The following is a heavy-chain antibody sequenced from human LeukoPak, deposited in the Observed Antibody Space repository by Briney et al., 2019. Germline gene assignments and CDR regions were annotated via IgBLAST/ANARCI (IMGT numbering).Heavy chain of an antibody. CDR1: GFTFSSYS. D-gene: IGHD4-17*01. CDR2: ISSSSSYI. CDR3: AREPSNYGDHYFDY. J-gene: IGHJ4*02. V-gene: IGHV3-21*01. Sequence: PGGSLRLSGAASGFTFSSYSMNWVRQAPGKGLEWVSSISSSSSYIYYADSVKGRFTISRDNAKKSLYLQMNSLRAEDTAVYYCAREPSNYGDHYFDYWGQGTLVTVSS.